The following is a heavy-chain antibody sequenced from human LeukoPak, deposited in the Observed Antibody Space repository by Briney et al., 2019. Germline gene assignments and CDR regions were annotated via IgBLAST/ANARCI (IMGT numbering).Heavy chain of an antibody. Sequence: GGSLRLSCAASGFTFDDYAMHWVRQAPGKGLEWVSGISWNSGSIGYADSVKGRFPISRDNAKNSLYLQMNSLRAEDTALYYCAKTRGSGWYYFDYWGQGTLVTVSS. J-gene: IGHJ4*02. CDR2: ISWNSGSI. CDR1: GFTFDDYA. V-gene: IGHV3-9*01. CDR3: AKTRGSGWYYFDY. D-gene: IGHD6-19*01.